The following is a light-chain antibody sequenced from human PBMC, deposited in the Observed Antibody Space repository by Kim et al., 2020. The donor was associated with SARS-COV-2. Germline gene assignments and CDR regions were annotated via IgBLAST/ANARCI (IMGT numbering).Light chain of an antibody. CDR2: SSS. Sequence: ASVGDRVTITCRASQVINNFVAWYQLTSGRAPKLLIYSSSTLKKGVPSRFSGSGSETEFTLTISGLQPEDFATYFCHHLDRYPITFGQGTKLEI. CDR3: HHLDRYPIT. CDR1: QVINNF. V-gene: IGKV1-9*01. J-gene: IGKJ2*01.